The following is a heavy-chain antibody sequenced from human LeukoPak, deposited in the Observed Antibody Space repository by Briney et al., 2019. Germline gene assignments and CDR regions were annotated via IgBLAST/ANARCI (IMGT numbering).Heavy chain of an antibody. Sequence: GGSLRLSCAASGFTLSSYDMHWVRQATGKGLEWVSAIGTAGDTYYPGSVKGRFTISRENAKNSLCLQMNSLRAGDTAVYYCARAVGASIDSWGQGTLVTVSS. J-gene: IGHJ4*02. D-gene: IGHD1-26*01. CDR3: ARAVGASIDS. CDR1: GFTLSSYD. CDR2: IGTAGDT. V-gene: IGHV3-13*01.